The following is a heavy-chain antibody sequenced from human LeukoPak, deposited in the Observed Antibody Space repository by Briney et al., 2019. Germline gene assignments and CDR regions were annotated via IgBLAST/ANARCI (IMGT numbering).Heavy chain of an antibody. CDR2: IRYDGSNK. D-gene: IGHD3-3*01. CDR1: GFTFSSYG. Sequence: GGSLRLSCAASGFTFSSYGMHWVRQAPGKGLEWVAFIRYDGSNKYYADSVKGRFTISRDNSKNTLYLQMNSLRAEDTAVYYCAKDTGLRFFQGYWGQGTLVTVSS. J-gene: IGHJ4*02. V-gene: IGHV3-30*02. CDR3: AKDTGLRFFQGY.